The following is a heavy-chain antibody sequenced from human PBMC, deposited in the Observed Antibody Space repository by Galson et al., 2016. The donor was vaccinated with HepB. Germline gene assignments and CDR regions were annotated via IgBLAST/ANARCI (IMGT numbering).Heavy chain of an antibody. J-gene: IGHJ4*02. Sequence: PGKGLEWIGEIYHSGSTTYDPSLKSRVTMSVDKSKNQFSLKLSSVTAADTAVYYCARVGSWYGPFDYWGQGILVTVSS. CDR3: ARVGSWYGPFDY. V-gene: IGHV4-4*02. D-gene: IGHD6-13*01. CDR2: IYHSGST.